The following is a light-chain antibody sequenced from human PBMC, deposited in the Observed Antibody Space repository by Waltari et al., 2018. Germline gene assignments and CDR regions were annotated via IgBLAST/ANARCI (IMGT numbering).Light chain of an antibody. CDR1: TSNIGSHY. Sequence: QSVLTQPPSASGTPGQRVIISCSGGTSNIGSHYVYWYQHVPGTAPKLLIYKNDQRPSGFPGRFSASKSGPSASLAIVGLRSEDEATYYCVAWDDSRSGRLFGGGTKVTVL. CDR2: KND. V-gene: IGLV1-47*01. CDR3: VAWDDSRSGRL. J-gene: IGLJ2*01.